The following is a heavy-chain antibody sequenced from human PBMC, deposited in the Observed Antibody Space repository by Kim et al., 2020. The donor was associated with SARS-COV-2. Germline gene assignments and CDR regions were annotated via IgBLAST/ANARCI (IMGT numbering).Heavy chain of an antibody. CDR3: ARGRSSSSWYVNYYYYGMDV. V-gene: IGHV4-34*01. Sequence: SETLSLTCAVYGGSFSGYYWSWIRQPPGKGLEWIGEINHSGSTNYNPSLKSRVTISVDTSKNQFSLKLSSVTAADTAVYYCARGRSSSSWYVNYYYYGMDVWGQGTTVTVSS. CDR2: INHSGST. J-gene: IGHJ6*02. CDR1: GGSFSGYY. D-gene: IGHD6-13*01.